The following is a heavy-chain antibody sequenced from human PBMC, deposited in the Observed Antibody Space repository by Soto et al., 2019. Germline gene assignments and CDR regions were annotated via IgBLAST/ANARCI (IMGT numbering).Heavy chain of an antibody. J-gene: IGHJ3*02. Sequence: SQTLSLTCAISGDSVSSNSAAWNWIRQSPSRGLEWLGRTYYGSEWYNDYAVSVKSRITINPDTSKNQFSLQLNSVTPEDTAVYYCARDLEYYDFWSRPDAFNIWGQGTMVTVS. D-gene: IGHD3-3*01. V-gene: IGHV6-1*01. CDR3: ARDLEYYDFWSRPDAFNI. CDR2: TYYGSEWYN. CDR1: GDSVSSNSAA.